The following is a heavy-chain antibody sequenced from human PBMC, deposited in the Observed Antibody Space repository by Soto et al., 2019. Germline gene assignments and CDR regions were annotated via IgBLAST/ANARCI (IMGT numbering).Heavy chain of an antibody. CDR2: INAGNGNT. D-gene: IGHD5-12*01. Sequence: QVQLVQSGAEVKKPGASVKVSCKASGYTFTSYAMHWVRQAPGQRLEWMGWINAGNGNTKFSQKLQGRVTMTRDTSASTVYRELSSLRSEDTAVYYCARGLGGYTSFCVYWGQGTLVTVSS. J-gene: IGHJ4*02. CDR3: ARGLGGYTSFCVY. V-gene: IGHV1-3*01. CDR1: GYTFTSYA.